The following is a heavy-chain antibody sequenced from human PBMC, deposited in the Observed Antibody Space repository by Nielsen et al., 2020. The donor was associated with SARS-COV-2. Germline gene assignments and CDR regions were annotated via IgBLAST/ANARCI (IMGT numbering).Heavy chain of an antibody. D-gene: IGHD6-25*01. CDR3: ARATVYSSEPEDY. J-gene: IGHJ4*02. V-gene: IGHV3-33*01. Sequence: GGSLRLSCAASGFTFSSYGMHWVCQAPGKGLEWVAVIWYDGSNKYYADSVKGRFTISRDNSKNTLYLQMNSLRAEDTAVYYCARATVYSSEPEDYWGQGTLVTVSS. CDR2: IWYDGSNK. CDR1: GFTFSSYG.